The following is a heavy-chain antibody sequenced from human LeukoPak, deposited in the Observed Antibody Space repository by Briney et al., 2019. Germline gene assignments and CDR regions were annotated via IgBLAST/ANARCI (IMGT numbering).Heavy chain of an antibody. D-gene: IGHD6-6*01. V-gene: IGHV5-51*01. CDR3: ATLAAPSTPYYFDY. CDR2: IYPGGSDI. CDR1: GYSFIGYW. J-gene: IGHJ4*02. Sequence: GDSLKISCQSSGYSFIGYWIGWVRQMPGKGLEWMGIIYPGGSDIRYSPSFQGQVTISVDKSISTAYLQWSSLKASDTAMYYCATLAAPSTPYYFDYWGQGTLVTVSS.